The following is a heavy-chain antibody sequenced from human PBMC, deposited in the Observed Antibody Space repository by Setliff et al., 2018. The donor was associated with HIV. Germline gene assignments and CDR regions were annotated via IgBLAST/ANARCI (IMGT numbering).Heavy chain of an antibody. CDR2: IYHSGST. J-gene: IGHJ4*02. Sequence: ETLSLTCAVSGYSISSGYYWGWIRQPPGKGLEWIGSIYHSGSTYYNPSLKSRVTISVDTSKNQFSLKLSSVTAADTAVYYCARRRDFDYWGQGTLVTVSS. CDR1: GYSISSGYY. CDR3: ARRRDFDY. V-gene: IGHV4-38-2*01.